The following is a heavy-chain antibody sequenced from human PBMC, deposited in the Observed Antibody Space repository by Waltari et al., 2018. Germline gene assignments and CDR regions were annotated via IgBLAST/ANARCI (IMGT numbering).Heavy chain of an antibody. Sequence: EVEVLESGGGLVQPGGSLGLTCAASGFTFSSYAMNWVRQAPGRGLEWVSGINGYGDNTYYADSVRGRFFISRDNSKNTLYLQMNDLRPEDTALYHCAKDGDYTLPEYDAFDIWGRGTMVTVSP. D-gene: IGHD4-17*01. CDR1: GFTFSSYA. J-gene: IGHJ3*02. CDR2: INGYGDNT. CDR3: AKDGDYTLPEYDAFDI. V-gene: IGHV3-23*01.